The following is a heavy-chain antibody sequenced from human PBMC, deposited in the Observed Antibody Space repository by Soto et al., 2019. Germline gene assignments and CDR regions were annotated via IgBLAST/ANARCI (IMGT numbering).Heavy chain of an antibody. CDR1: GGSVSSGSYY. Sequence: QVQLQESGPGLVKPSETLSLTCTVSGGSVSSGSYYWSWIRQPPGKGLEWIGYIYYSGSTNYIPSLEGSLIISVDTSNNQFSLKLSSVTAADSDVSSCARSSRTWSQYNWFDPWDQGTLVTV. D-gene: IGHD6-13*01. J-gene: IGHJ5*02. CDR3: ARSSRTWSQYNWFDP. V-gene: IGHV4-61*01. CDR2: IYYSGST.